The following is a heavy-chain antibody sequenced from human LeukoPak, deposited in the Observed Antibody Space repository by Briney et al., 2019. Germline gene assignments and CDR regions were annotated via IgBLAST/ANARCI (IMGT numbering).Heavy chain of an antibody. CDR2: IYYSGST. D-gene: IGHD3-10*01. Sequence: SETLSLTCTVSGGSISSSSYYWGWIRQPPGKGLEWIGSIYYSGSTYYNPSLKSRVTISVDTSKNQFSLKLSSVTAADTAVYYCARRGDDSAWGAFDIWGQGTMVTVSS. CDR1: GGSISSSSYY. V-gene: IGHV4-39*01. CDR3: ARRGDDSAWGAFDI. J-gene: IGHJ3*02.